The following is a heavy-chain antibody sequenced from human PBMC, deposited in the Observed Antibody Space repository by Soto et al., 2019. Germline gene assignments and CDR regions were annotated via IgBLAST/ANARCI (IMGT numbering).Heavy chain of an antibody. Sequence: GASVKVSCKASGYTFTGYYIHWVRQAPGQGLEWMGWINPNSGGTNYAQKLQGWVTMTRDASISAAYMELSSLRSDDTAVYYCASARLAGKDDYGDFSWFDPWGQGTLVTVSS. CDR2: INPNSGGT. D-gene: IGHD4-17*01. J-gene: IGHJ5*02. V-gene: IGHV1-2*04. CDR1: GYTFTGYY. CDR3: ASARLAGKDDYGDFSWFDP.